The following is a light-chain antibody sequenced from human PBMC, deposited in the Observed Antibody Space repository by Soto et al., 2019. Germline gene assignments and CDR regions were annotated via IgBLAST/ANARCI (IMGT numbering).Light chain of an antibody. J-gene: IGLJ1*01. CDR1: SSDVGGYNF. CDR2: EVS. V-gene: IGLV2-8*01. Sequence: QSALTQPPSASGSPGQSVTISCTGTSSDVGGYNFVSWYQQHPGKAPKLMIYEVSKRPSGVPDRFSGSKSDNTASLTVSGLQADDEADYYCSSYAGSNNRYVFGTGTKLTVL. CDR3: SSYAGSNNRYV.